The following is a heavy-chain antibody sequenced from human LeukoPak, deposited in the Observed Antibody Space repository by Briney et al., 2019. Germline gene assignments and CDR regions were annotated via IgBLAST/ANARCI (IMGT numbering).Heavy chain of an antibody. Sequence: SETLSLTCTVSGGSISSSSYYWGWIRQPPGKGLEWIGSIYYSGSTYYNPSLKSRVTISVDTSKNQFSLKLSSVTAADTAVYYCPRRGSYRIDYWGQGTLVTVSS. V-gene: IGHV4-39*01. CDR1: GGSISSSSYY. J-gene: IGHJ4*02. CDR3: PRRGSYRIDY. CDR2: IYYSGST. D-gene: IGHD1-26*01.